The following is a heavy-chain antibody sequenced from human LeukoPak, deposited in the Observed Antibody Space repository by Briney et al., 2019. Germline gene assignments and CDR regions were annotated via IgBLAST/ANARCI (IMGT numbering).Heavy chain of an antibody. CDR3: ARGLVLATDDAYDI. CDR1: GASIRSYF. V-gene: IGHV4-59*01. J-gene: IGHJ3*02. CDR2: VYDNDIS. Sequence: SETLSLTCSVSGASIRSYFWSWIRQSPGKGLEWIGYVYDNDISNFNPSLESRVTILVDRSKSQFSLKLRSVTAADTAVYYCARGLVLATDDAYDIWGPGTMVTVSS. D-gene: IGHD5-12*01.